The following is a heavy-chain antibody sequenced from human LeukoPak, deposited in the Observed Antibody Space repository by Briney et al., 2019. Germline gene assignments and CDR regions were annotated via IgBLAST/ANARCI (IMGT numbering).Heavy chain of an antibody. D-gene: IGHD3-9*01. CDR2: IYYSGST. Sequence: SETLSLICTVSGGSISSYYWSWNRQPPGKGLEWIGYIYYSGSTNYNPSLKSRVTISVYTSKNQFSLKLSSVTAADTAVYYCARVHYDILTGYYPDYFDYWGQGTLVTVSS. CDR3: ARVHYDILTGYYPDYFDY. J-gene: IGHJ4*02. CDR1: GGSISSYY. V-gene: IGHV4-59*01.